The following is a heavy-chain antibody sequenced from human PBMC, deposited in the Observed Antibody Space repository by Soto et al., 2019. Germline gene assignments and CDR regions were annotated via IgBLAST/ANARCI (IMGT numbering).Heavy chain of an antibody. CDR2: IYYSGHT. V-gene: IGHV4-39*01. D-gene: IGHD5-18*01. CDR1: NGSISSSSYY. Sequence: QLQLQESGPGLLKPSETLSLTCTVSNGSISSSSYYWGWIRQPPGKGLECIGVIYYSGHTYYNTSLKSGVTLSVNTSQNQFSLRLSSVTAADTAVYYCAKRGDSFASLPFDEWGQGTLVTVSS. J-gene: IGHJ4*02. CDR3: AKRGDSFASLPFDE.